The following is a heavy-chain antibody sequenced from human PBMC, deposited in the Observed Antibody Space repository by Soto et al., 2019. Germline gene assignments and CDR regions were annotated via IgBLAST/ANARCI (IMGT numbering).Heavy chain of an antibody. V-gene: IGHV1-46*03. J-gene: IGHJ3*02. CDR3: ARDWSPGDIVVVPPRWGDAFDI. CDR2: INPSGGST. CDR1: GYTFTSYH. D-gene: IGHD2-2*01. Sequence: ASVKVSCKASGYTFTSYHMHWVRQAPGQGLEWMGIINPSGGSTSYAQKFQGRVTMTRDTSTSTVYMELSSLRSEDTAVYYCARDWSPGDIVVVPPRWGDAFDIWGQGTMVTVSS.